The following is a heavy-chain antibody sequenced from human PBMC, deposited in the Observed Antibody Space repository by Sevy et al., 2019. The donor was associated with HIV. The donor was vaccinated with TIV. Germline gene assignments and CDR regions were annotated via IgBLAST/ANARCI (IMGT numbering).Heavy chain of an antibody. Sequence: GGSLRLSCAASGFTFSSYAMSWVRQAPGKGLEWVSAISGSGGSTYYADSVKGRFTISRDNSKNTLYLQMNSLRAEETAVYYWAKQEGSGWYYYYYMDVWGKGTTVTVSS. CDR2: ISGSGGST. D-gene: IGHD6-19*01. CDR1: GFTFSSYA. V-gene: IGHV3-23*01. CDR3: AKQEGSGWYYYYYMDV. J-gene: IGHJ6*03.